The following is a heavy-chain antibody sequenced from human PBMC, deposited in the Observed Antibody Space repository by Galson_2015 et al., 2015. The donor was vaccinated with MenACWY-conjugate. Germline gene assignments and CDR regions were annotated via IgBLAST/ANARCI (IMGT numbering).Heavy chain of an antibody. V-gene: IGHV5-51*01. CDR1: GYNFITYW. Sequence: QSGAEVTKPGESLTISCKASGYNFITYWIGWVRQVPGKGLEWVGLISPIDSKTRYSPAFEGRVTISADNSITTAYLQWNSLQASDTAMYYCARHPPGGRGMDVWGQGTTVTVSS. CDR3: ARHPPGGRGMDV. CDR2: ISPIDSKT. D-gene: IGHD1-26*01. J-gene: IGHJ6*02.